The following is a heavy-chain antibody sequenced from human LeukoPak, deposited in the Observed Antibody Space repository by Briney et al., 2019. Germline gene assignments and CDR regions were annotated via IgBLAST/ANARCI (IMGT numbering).Heavy chain of an antibody. Sequence: SETLSLTCTVSGGSISTFYWNWIRQPPGKGLEWIGNVYYSGTTNHNPSLNSRVTISVDTSKNQFSLKLSSVTAADTAVYYCTRGCTSTSCYNNYFDPWGQGTLVTVSS. CDR1: GGSISTFY. CDR3: TRGCTSTSCYNNYFDP. V-gene: IGHV4-59*01. D-gene: IGHD2-2*01. J-gene: IGHJ5*02. CDR2: VYYSGTT.